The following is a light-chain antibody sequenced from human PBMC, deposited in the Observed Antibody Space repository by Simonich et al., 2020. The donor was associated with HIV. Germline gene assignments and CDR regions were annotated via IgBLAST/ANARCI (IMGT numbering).Light chain of an antibody. CDR3: QQFNSYSLT. J-gene: IGKJ1*01. CDR2: DAS. V-gene: IGKV1-13*02. Sequence: AIQLTQSPFYLSASVGDRVTITCRASQGISSALAWYQQKPGKAPKLLIYDASSLESGVPSRFSGSGSGTDFTLTISSLQPEDFATYYCQQFNSYSLTFGQGTKVEMK. CDR1: QGISSA.